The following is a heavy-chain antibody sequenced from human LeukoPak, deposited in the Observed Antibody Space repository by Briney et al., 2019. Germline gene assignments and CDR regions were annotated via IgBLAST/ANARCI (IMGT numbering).Heavy chain of an antibody. CDR2: ISHDGSNK. J-gene: IGHJ5*02. D-gene: IGHD6-13*01. Sequence: GRSLRLSCAASGFSFSNYGIHWVRQAPGKGLEWVTVISHDGSNKYYADSVKGRFTISRDNSKNTLYLQMNSLRAEDTAVYYCAKDRIAAAGSNWFDPWGQGTLVTVSS. V-gene: IGHV3-30*18. CDR3: AKDRIAAAGSNWFDP. CDR1: GFSFSNYG.